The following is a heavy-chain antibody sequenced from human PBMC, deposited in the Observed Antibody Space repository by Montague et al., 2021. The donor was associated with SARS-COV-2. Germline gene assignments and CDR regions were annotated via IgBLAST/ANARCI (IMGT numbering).Heavy chain of an antibody. V-gene: IGHV6-1*01. CDR3: AIELRRIIMMVDIRGFDY. CDR2: TYYRSKWYN. CDR1: GDSVSSNRAT. Sequence: CAISGDSVSSNRATWNWLRQSPSRGLEWLGRTYYRSKWYNDYAVSVKSRITINPDTSKNQFSLQLNSVAPEDTAVYYCAIELRRIIMMVDIRGFDYWGQGTLVTVSS. J-gene: IGHJ4*02. D-gene: IGHD3-22*01.